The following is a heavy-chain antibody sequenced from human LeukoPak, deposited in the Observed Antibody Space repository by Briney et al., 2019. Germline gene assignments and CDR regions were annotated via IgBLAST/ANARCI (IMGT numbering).Heavy chain of an antibody. CDR3: TRGSSGRRDN. V-gene: IGHV1-8*01. D-gene: IGHD6-19*01. CDR1: GYTFTSCD. J-gene: IGHJ4*02. CDR2: MNPNSGNT. Sequence: ASVKVSCKASGYTFTSCDINWVRQATGQGLVWMGWMNPNSGNTGYGHSFQGRITMTRDISIGTAYMELSNLTSEDTAIYYCTRGSSGRRDNWGQGTLVTVSA.